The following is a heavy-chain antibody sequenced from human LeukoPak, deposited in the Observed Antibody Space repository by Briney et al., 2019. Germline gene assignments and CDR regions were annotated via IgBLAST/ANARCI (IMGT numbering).Heavy chain of an antibody. CDR3: ARDGLPAAFDY. CDR2: INWNGGST. CDR1: GFTFDDYG. J-gene: IGHJ4*02. D-gene: IGHD2-2*01. V-gene: IGHV3-20*04. Sequence: GGSLRLSCAASGFTFDDYGMSWVRQAPGKGLEWVSGINWNGGSTTYADSVKGRFTISRDNAKNSLYLQMNSLRAEDTALYYCARDGLPAAFDYWGQGTLVTVSS.